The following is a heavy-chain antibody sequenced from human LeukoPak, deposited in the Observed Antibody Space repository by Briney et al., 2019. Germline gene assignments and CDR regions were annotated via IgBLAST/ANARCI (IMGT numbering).Heavy chain of an antibody. J-gene: IGHJ4*02. V-gene: IGHV4-39*01. D-gene: IGHD6-13*01. Sequence: PSETLSLTCTVSGVSIISSNYYWGWFRQPPGKGLQWIASVFYTGTTRHNPSLKSRVTISVDTSKNEFSLSLSSVTAEGTAMYYCARRLGSSADGILKYYFDYWGQGTLVTVSS. CDR2: VFYTGTT. CDR1: GVSIISSNYY. CDR3: ARRLGSSADGILKYYFDY.